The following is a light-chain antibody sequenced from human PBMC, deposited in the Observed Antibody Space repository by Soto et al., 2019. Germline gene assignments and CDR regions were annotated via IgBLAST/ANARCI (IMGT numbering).Light chain of an antibody. J-gene: IGKJ1*01. V-gene: IGKV1-9*01. CDR3: QQLNSYPRT. CDR1: QGISSY. CDR2: AAS. Sequence: DIQLTQSPSFLSASVGDRVTITCRASQGISSYLAWYQQKPGKAPKLLIYAASTLQSGVPSRFSGSGSGTEFTLTISRLQPEDFATYYCQQLNSYPRTFGQGTKV.